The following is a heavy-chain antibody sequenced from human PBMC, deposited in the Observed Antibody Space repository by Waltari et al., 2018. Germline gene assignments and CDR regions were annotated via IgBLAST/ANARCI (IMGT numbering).Heavy chain of an antibody. D-gene: IGHD6-6*01. CDR2: IYTSGST. CDR1: GGSISSYY. Sequence: QVQLQESGPGLVKPSETLSLTCTVSGGSISSYYWSWIRQPPGKGLEWIGYIYTSGSTNYNPSLKSRVTRSVDTSKNQFALKLSSVTAADTAVYYCAREYSRFGAFDIWGQGTMVTVSS. CDR3: AREYSRFGAFDI. V-gene: IGHV4-4*09. J-gene: IGHJ3*02.